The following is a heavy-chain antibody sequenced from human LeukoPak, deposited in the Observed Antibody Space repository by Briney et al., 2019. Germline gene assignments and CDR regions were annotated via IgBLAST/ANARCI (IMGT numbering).Heavy chain of an antibody. D-gene: IGHD2-21*02. CDR2: ISNSATVT. CDR3: AKVRCRDCTDGQFQH. CDR1: GFTFSSYR. V-gene: IGHV3-23*01. J-gene: IGHJ1*01. Sequence: GGTLRLSCAASGFTFSSYRMSWVRQAPGKGLEWVSGISNSATVTYYADSVKGRFTISRDYSKNTLYLQMNSLRAEDTAVYYCAKVRCRDCTDGQFQHWGQGTLVTVSS.